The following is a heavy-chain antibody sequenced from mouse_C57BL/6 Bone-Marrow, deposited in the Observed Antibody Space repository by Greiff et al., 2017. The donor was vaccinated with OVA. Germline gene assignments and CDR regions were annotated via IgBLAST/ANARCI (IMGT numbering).Heavy chain of an antibody. D-gene: IGHD2-4*01. J-gene: IGHJ2*01. CDR1: GYAFTNYL. CDR2: INPGSGGT. Sequence: VKLQESGAELVTPGTSVKVSCKASGYAFTNYLIEWVKQRPGQGLEWIGVINPGSGGTNYNEKFKGKATLTADKSSSTAYMQLSSLTSEDSAVYFCARGIYYDYDGGYWGQGTTLTVSS. CDR3: ARGIYYDYDGGY. V-gene: IGHV1-54*01.